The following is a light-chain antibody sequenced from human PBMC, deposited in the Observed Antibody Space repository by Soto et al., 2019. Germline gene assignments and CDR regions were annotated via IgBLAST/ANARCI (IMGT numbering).Light chain of an antibody. CDR2: DAS. V-gene: IGKV3-11*01. CDR3: QQRSSWPLT. Sequence: EIVFTQSPDTLSLSPGERATLSCRASQSVRAYLAWYQQKPGQAPRLLIYDASNRATGIPARFSGSGSGTAFTLTISSLEPEDFAVYYCQQRSSWPLTFGGGTKVEIK. CDR1: QSVRAY. J-gene: IGKJ4*01.